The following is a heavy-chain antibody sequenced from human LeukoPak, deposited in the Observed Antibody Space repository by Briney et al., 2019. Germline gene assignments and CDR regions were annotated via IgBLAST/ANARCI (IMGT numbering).Heavy chain of an antibody. Sequence: GGSLRLSCAAPGFTFSSYAMTWVRQAPGKGLEWVSTISGSGGSTFYADSVMGRFTISRDNSKNTLYLQMNSLRAEDTAVYYCAKDLTGTTTDYWGQGTLVTVSS. V-gene: IGHV3-23*01. CDR2: ISGSGGST. J-gene: IGHJ4*02. D-gene: IGHD1-7*01. CDR3: AKDLTGTTTDY. CDR1: GFTFSSYA.